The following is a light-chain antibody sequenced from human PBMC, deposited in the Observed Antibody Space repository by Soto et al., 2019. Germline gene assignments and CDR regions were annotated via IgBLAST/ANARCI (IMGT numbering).Light chain of an antibody. V-gene: IGKV4-1*01. CDR3: QTYNNWPT. J-gene: IGKJ1*01. CDR1: QTVLYNSNSKNY. Sequence: DIVMTQSPDSLAVSLGERATINCKSSQTVLYNSNSKNYLTWYQQKPGQPPKLLISWASTRESGVPERFRGSGSGKEVTLTISRMKAEDVAVYYCQTYNNWPTFGQGTKVDIK. CDR2: WAS.